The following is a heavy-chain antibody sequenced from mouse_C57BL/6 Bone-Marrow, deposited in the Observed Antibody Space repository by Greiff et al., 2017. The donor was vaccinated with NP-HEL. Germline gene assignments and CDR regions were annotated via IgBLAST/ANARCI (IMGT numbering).Heavy chain of an antibody. CDR2: ISDGGSYT. CDR1: GFTFSSYA. D-gene: IGHD1-1*01. Sequence: TLLASVCGLVHPVWSLKLSCASSGFTFSSYAMSLFRQTPVKRLEWVATISDGGSYTYYPDNVKGRFTISRDNAKNNLYLQMSHLKSEDTAMYYCARGGYYYGSLYFDYWGQGTTLTVSS. CDR3: ARGGYYYGSLYFDY. J-gene: IGHJ2*01. V-gene: IGHV5-4*03.